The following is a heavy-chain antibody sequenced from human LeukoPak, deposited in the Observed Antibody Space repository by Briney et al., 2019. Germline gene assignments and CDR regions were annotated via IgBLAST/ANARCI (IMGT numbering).Heavy chain of an antibody. Sequence: GGSLRLSCAASGFTFSSYAMSWVRQAPGKGLEWVAFIRYDGSNKYYADSVKGRFTISRDNSKNTLFLQMNSLRAGDTAVYYCAKDRPSSGWGGDAFDIWGQGTMVTVSS. J-gene: IGHJ3*02. CDR1: GFTFSSYA. V-gene: IGHV3-30*02. CDR3: AKDRPSSGWGGDAFDI. D-gene: IGHD6-19*01. CDR2: IRYDGSNK.